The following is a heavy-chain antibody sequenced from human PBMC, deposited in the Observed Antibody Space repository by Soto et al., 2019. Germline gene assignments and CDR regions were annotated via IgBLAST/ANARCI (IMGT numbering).Heavy chain of an antibody. D-gene: IGHD6-13*01. V-gene: IGHV1-69*01. CDR1: GGTFSSYA. CDR3: ARDLGIAAPAGNYYYYYGMDV. J-gene: IGHJ6*02. CDR2: IIPIFGTA. Sequence: QVQLVQSGAEVKKPGSSVKVSCKASGGTFSSYAISWVRQAPGQGLEWMGGIIPIFGTANYAQKFQGRVTITADESTSTAYMGLSSLRSEDTAVYYCARDLGIAAPAGNYYYYYGMDVWGQGTTVTVSS.